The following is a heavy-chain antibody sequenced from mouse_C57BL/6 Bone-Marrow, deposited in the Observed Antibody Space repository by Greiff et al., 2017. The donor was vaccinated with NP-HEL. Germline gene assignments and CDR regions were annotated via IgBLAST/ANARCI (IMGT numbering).Heavy chain of an antibody. D-gene: IGHD2-3*01. CDR2: ISSGGSYT. J-gene: IGHJ4*01. V-gene: IGHV5-6*01. Sequence: EVQLKESGGDLVKPGGSLKLSCAASGFTFSSYGMSWVRQTPDKRLEWVATISSGGSYTYYPDSVKGRFTISRDNAKNTLYLQMSSLKSEDTAMYYCARQDRGGWTSWGQGTSVTVSS. CDR1: GFTFSSYG. CDR3: ARQDRGGWTS.